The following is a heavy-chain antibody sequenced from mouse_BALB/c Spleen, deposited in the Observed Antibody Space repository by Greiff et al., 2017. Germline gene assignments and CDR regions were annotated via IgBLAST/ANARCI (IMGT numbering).Heavy chain of an antibody. CDR2: IRNKANGYTT. D-gene: IGHD2-2*01. Sequence: EVQLVESGGGLVQPGGSLRLSCATSGFTFTDYYMSWVRQPPGKALEWLGFIRNKANGYTTEYSASVKGRFTISRDNSQSILYLQMNTLRAEDSATYYCARDRGGYYDAMDYWGQGTSVTVSS. CDR1: GFTFTDYY. CDR3: ARDRGGYYDAMDY. J-gene: IGHJ4*01. V-gene: IGHV7-3*02.